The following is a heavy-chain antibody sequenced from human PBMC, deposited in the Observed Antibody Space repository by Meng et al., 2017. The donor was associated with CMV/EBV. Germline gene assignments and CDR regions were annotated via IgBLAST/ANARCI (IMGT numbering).Heavy chain of an antibody. Sequence: ASVKVSCKASGYTFTSYGISWVRQAPGQGLEWMGWISAYNGNTNYAQKLQGRVTMTTDTSTSTAYMELRSLRSDDTAVYYCARDGGQWTGGSHYYYYYGMDVWGQGTTVTVSS. CDR1: GYTFTSYG. V-gene: IGHV1-18*01. D-gene: IGHD6-19*01. J-gene: IGHJ6*02. CDR2: ISAYNGNT. CDR3: ARDGGQWTGGSHYYYYYGMDV.